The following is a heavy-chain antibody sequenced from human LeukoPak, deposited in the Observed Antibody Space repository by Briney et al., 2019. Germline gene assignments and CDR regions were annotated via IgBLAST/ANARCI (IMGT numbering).Heavy chain of an antibody. J-gene: IGHJ3*02. CDR2: ISGSGGST. CDR1: GFTFSSYA. Sequence: GGSLRLSCAASGFTFSSYAMSWVRQAPGKGLEWVSAISGSGGSTYYADSVKGWFTISRDNSKNTLYLQMNSLRAEDTAVYYCAKDLIAVAGMGDAFDIWGQGTMVTVSS. D-gene: IGHD6-19*01. V-gene: IGHV3-23*01. CDR3: AKDLIAVAGMGDAFDI.